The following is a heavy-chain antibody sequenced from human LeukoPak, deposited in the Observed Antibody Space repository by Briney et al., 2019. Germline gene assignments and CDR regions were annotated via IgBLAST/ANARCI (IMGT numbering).Heavy chain of an antibody. Sequence: GGSLRLSCAASGFTFSSYAMSWFRRSPGKGLEGVSAFSGSGGSTYYAGSVKARFTISRDNSKNTLYLQMNSLRAEDTAVYYCATSTGEQLWSTNPFDYWGQGTLVTVSS. J-gene: IGHJ4*02. D-gene: IGHD5-18*01. V-gene: IGHV3-23*01. CDR3: ATSTGEQLWSTNPFDY. CDR2: FSGSGGST. CDR1: GFTFSSYA.